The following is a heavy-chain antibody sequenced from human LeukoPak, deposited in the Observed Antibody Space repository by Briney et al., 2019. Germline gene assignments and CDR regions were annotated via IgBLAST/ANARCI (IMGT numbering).Heavy chain of an antibody. CDR1: GFTFSSYG. CDR3: AKDRSIQLWQTLDY. D-gene: IGHD5-18*01. V-gene: IGHV3-30*18. Sequence: PGGSLRLSCAASGFTFSSYGMHWVRQAPGKGLEWVAVISYDGSNKYYADSVKGRFTISRDNSKNTLYLQMNSLRAEDTAVYYCAKDRSIQLWQTLDYWGQGTLVTVSS. CDR2: ISYDGSNK. J-gene: IGHJ4*02.